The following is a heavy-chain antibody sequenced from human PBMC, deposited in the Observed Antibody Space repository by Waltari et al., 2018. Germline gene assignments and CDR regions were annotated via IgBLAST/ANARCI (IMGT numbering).Heavy chain of an antibody. CDR3: ARGIAATQYNWFDP. V-gene: IGHV4-61*01. Sequence: QLQLQESGPGLVKPSETLSLTCTVSGGSVSSGSYYWSWIRQPPGKVWLGFRYIYYRGDTNYNPPLKSRVTIPVDTSKNPFSLKLSSVTAADTAVYYCARGIAATQYNWFDPWGQGTLVTVSS. CDR1: GGSVSSGSYY. J-gene: IGHJ5*02. CDR2: IYYRGDT. D-gene: IGHD6-13*01.